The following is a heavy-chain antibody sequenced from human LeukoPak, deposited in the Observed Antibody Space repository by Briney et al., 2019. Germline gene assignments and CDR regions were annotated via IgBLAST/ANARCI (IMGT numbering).Heavy chain of an antibody. CDR3: ASRRMYDSGDYYYAGAFDI. Sequence: GGSLRLSCAASGFTFNNYAMHWVRQAPGKGLEWVALISNDGSNTYHADSVRGRFTISRDNSKSTLYLQMNSLRIEDTAVYYCASRRMYDSGDYYYAGAFDIWGQGTMVTVSS. V-gene: IGHV3-30-3*01. CDR2: ISNDGSNT. J-gene: IGHJ3*02. CDR1: GFTFNNYA. D-gene: IGHD3-22*01.